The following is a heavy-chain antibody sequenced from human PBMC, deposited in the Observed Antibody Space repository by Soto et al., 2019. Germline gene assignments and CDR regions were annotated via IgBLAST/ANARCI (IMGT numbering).Heavy chain of an antibody. CDR3: TRDWGRRYNDGRGYYYSAY. D-gene: IGHD3-22*01. CDR2: FIPIFGTT. Sequence: QVHLVQSGAEVKKPGSSVKVSCKASGGTFSSYAISWVRQAPGQGLEWMGGFIPIFGTTNYAQKFQGRVTITADESTSTAYMELSSLRSEDTAVYYCTRDWGRRYNDGRGYYYSAYWGQGTLVTVSS. CDR1: GGTFSSYA. V-gene: IGHV1-69*01. J-gene: IGHJ4*02.